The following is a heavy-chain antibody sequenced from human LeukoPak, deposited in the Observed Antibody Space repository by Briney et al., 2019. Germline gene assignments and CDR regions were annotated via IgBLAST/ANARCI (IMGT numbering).Heavy chain of an antibody. D-gene: IGHD6-13*01. CDR3: ARAYIAAAYNWFDP. CDR1: GGSFSGYY. V-gene: IGHV4-34*01. CDR2: INHSGST. J-gene: IGHJ5*02. Sequence: SETLSLTCAVYGGSFSGYYWSWIRQPPGKGLEWIGEINHSGSTNYNPSLKSRVTISADTSKNQFSLKLSSVTAADTAVYYCARAYIAAAYNWFDPWGQGTLVTVSS.